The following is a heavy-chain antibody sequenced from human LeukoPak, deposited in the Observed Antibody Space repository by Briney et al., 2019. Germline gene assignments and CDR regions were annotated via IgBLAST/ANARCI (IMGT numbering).Heavy chain of an antibody. V-gene: IGHV3-15*01. D-gene: IGHD1-20*01. CDR2: IKSKTDGGAT. Sequence: PVGSLRLSCAASGFTFNNAWMNWVRQAPGKGLEWVGRIKSKTDGGATDYAAPVKGRFAISRDDSKNTLYLQMSSLKTEDTAIYYCTTERLNWNLGYYYYMDVWGKGTTVTVSS. CDR3: TTERLNWNLGYYYYMDV. CDR1: GFTFNNAW. J-gene: IGHJ6*03.